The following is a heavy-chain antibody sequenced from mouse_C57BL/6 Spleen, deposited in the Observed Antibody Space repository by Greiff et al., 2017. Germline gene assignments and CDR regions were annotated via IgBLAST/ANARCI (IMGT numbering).Heavy chain of an antibody. D-gene: IGHD2-5*01. J-gene: IGHJ3*01. CDR1: GFTFSSYA. Sequence: DVKLVESGGGLVKPGGSLKLSCAASGFTFSSYAMSWVRQTPEKRLEWVATISDGGSYTYYPDNVKGRFTISRANAKNNLYLQMSHLKSEDTAMYYCAREDSNYVPFAYWGQGTLVTVSA. V-gene: IGHV5-4*01. CDR3: AREDSNYVPFAY. CDR2: ISDGGSYT.